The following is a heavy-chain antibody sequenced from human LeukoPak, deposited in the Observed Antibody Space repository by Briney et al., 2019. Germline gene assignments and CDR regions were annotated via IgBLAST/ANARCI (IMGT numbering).Heavy chain of an antibody. D-gene: IGHD6-13*01. CDR3: ARHKREYSSSWATLPNWFDP. V-gene: IGHV5-51*01. CDR2: IYPGDSDT. CDR1: GYSFTSYW. Sequence: GESLKISCKGSGYSFTSYWIGWVRQMPARGLEWMGIIYPGDSDTRYSPSFQGQVTISADKSISTAYLQWSSLKASDTAMYYCARHKREYSSSWATLPNWFDPWGQGTLVTVSS. J-gene: IGHJ5*02.